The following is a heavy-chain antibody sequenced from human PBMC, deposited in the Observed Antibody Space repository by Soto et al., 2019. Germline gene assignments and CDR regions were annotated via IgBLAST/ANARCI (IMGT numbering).Heavy chain of an antibody. D-gene: IGHD6-19*01. Sequence: EVQLVESGGGLVKPGGSLRLSCAASGFTFSNAWMSWVRQAPGKGLEWVGRIKSKTDGGTTDYAAPVKGRFTISRDDSKNTLYLQMNSLKTEDTAVYYCTTAPGYSSGWYLAFDIWGQGTMVTVSS. CDR3: TTAPGYSSGWYLAFDI. CDR1: GFTFSNAW. V-gene: IGHV3-15*01. CDR2: IKSKTDGGTT. J-gene: IGHJ3*02.